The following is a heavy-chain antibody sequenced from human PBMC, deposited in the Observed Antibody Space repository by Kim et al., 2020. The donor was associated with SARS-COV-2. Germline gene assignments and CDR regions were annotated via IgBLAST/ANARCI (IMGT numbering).Heavy chain of an antibody. J-gene: IGHJ4*01. CDR1: GGSFSGYY. CDR3: ARRRLLLWFGELLRKDHY. V-gene: IGHV4-34*01. CDR2: INHSGST. Sequence: SETLSLTCAVYGGSFSGYYWSWIRQPPGKGLEWIGEINHSGSTNYNPSLKSRVTISVDTSKNQFSLKLSSVTAADTAVYYCARRRLLLWFGELLRKDHY. D-gene: IGHD3-10*01.